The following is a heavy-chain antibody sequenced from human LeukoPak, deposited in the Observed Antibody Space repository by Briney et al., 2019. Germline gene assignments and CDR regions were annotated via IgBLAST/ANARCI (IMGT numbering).Heavy chain of an antibody. CDR1: GYTFTDYY. CDR3: ARSYSGFGYALHDY. V-gene: IGHV1-2*02. J-gene: IGHJ4*02. D-gene: IGHD1-26*01. Sequence: ASVKVSCKASGYTFTDYYMHWVRQAPGQGLEWMGWINPNSGGTNYTQKFQGRVTMTRDTSISTAYIELSSLRSDDTAMYYCARSYSGFGYALHDYWGQGTLVTVSP. CDR2: INPNSGGT.